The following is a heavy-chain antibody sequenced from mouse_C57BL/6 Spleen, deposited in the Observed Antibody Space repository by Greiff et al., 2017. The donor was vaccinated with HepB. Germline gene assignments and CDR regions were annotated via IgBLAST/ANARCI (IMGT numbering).Heavy chain of an antibody. CDR2: IRGGGGNN. CDR1: GFTFSSYT. Sequence: EVKLMESGGGLVKPGGSLKLSCAASGFTFSSYTMSWVRQTPEKRLEWVATIRGGGGNNYYPDSVKGRFTISRYNAKHTLYLQLRRLRSEDTALYYCARGYGSSWDYFDYWGQGTTLTVSS. V-gene: IGHV5-9*01. D-gene: IGHD1-1*01. CDR3: ARGYGSSWDYFDY. J-gene: IGHJ2*01.